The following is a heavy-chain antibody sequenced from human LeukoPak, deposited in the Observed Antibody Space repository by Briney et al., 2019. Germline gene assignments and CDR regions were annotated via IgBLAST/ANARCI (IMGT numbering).Heavy chain of an antibody. CDR3: ARVLTSYYDFWSGYYYFDY. Sequence: GGSLRLFCAASGFTFSSYSMNWVRQSPGKGLEWVSYISSSSTIYYADSVKGRFTISRDNAKNSLYLQMNSLRAEDTAVYYCARVLTSYYDFWSGYYYFDYWGQGTLVTVSS. CDR2: ISSSSTI. V-gene: IGHV3-48*04. J-gene: IGHJ4*02. D-gene: IGHD3-3*01. CDR1: GFTFSSYS.